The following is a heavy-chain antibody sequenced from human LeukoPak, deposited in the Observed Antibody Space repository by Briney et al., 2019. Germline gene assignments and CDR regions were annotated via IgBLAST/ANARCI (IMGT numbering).Heavy chain of an antibody. CDR3: ARDRGYGSGSYYIRVFDY. CDR2: INQDRREK. CDR1: GFTFRSYW. Sequence: GGSLRLSCAASGFTFRSYWMSWVRQAPGKGLEWVANINQDRREKYYVDSVRGRFTISRDNAKSSLFLQMISLRAEDTAVYYCARDRGYGSGSYYIRVFDYWGQGTLVTVSS. V-gene: IGHV3-7*03. J-gene: IGHJ4*02. D-gene: IGHD3-10*01.